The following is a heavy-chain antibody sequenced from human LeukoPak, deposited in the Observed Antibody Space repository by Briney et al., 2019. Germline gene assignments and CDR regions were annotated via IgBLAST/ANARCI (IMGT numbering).Heavy chain of an antibody. D-gene: IGHD1-26*01. CDR1: WFTVSKKY. CDR3: AGEGARKFGWSNNDY. CDR2: SPSGDST. J-gene: IGHJ4*02. V-gene: IGHV3-53*01. Sequence: GPSLRLSCAASWFTVSKKYMSSVRQAPGKGLEWVSVSPSGDSTYYANSVKGRFTISRDNSKNTLYLQMSSLRVEDTALYYCAGEGARKFGWSNNDYWGQGTLVTVSS.